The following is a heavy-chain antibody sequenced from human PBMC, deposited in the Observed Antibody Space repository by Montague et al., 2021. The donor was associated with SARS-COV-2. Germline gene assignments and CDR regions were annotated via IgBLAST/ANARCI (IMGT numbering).Heavy chain of an antibody. J-gene: IGHJ1*01. Sequence: SETLSLTCTVSGDSIGSSSYYWGWIRRPPGKGLEWIGSIYHDGNTYYNPSLKTRVSLSIDERKNQFSLKFHSVTVADTAVYSCARGPKMGGSGYYYNWGQGILVTVSS. CDR2: IYHDGNT. V-gene: IGHV4-39*01. CDR3: ARGPKMGGSGYYYN. CDR1: GDSIGSSSYY. D-gene: IGHD3-22*01.